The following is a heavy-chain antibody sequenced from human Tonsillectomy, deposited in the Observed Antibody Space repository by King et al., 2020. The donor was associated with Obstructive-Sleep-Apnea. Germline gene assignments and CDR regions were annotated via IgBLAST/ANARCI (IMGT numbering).Heavy chain of an antibody. CDR2: ISAYNGNT. V-gene: IGHV1-18*01. Sequence: QLVQSGAEVKKPGASVKVSCKASGYTFTNYGITWGRQAPGQGPEWMGWISAYNGNTNYAQKLQGRVTMTTDTSTSTAYMELRSLRSDDTAVYYCARVGGGYNLDFYYGMDVWGQGTTVTVSS. J-gene: IGHJ6*02. CDR3: ARVGGGYNLDFYYGMDV. CDR1: GYTFTNYG. D-gene: IGHD5-24*01.